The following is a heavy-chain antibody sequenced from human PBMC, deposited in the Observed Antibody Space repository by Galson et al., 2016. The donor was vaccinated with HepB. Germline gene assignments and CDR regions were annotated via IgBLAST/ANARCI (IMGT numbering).Heavy chain of an antibody. V-gene: IGHV4-59*01. CDR1: GGSISGWY. D-gene: IGHD4-17*01. CDR3: ARGYGDYWY. CDR2: IYYTGST. J-gene: IGHJ4*02. Sequence: SETLSLTCSVSGGSISGWYWSWIRQPPGKGLEWIGYIYYTGSTSYNPSLKSRVTMSVDTSKNRFSLRLSAVTAVDTALYYCARGYGDYWYWGQGILVTVSS.